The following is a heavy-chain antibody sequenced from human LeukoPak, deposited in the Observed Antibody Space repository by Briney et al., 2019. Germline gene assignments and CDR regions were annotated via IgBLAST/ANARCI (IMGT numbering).Heavy chain of an antibody. J-gene: IGHJ3*02. Sequence: GSSVKVSCKASGGTFSSYAISWVRQAPGQGLEWMGGIIPIFGTANYAQKFQGRVTITADKSTSTAYMELSSLRSEDTAVYYRAAKYCTNGVCYGAFDIWGQGTMVTVSS. CDR1: GGTFSSYA. CDR2: IIPIFGTA. V-gene: IGHV1-69*06. D-gene: IGHD2-8*01. CDR3: AAKYCTNGVCYGAFDI.